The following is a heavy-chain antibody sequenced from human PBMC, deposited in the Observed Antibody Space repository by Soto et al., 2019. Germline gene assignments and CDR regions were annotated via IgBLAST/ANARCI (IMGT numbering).Heavy chain of an antibody. CDR1: GYTFVNYE. Sequence: QVQLVQSGAEVKKPGASVKVSCKASGYTFVNYEINWVRQATGQGLEWLGWMNPHSGDTFYAQNFQGRGTRTRNPSITTAYMELNSLKSEDTAVYYCARQQAMDYWGQGTLVTVSS. CDR3: ARQQAMDY. J-gene: IGHJ4*02. CDR2: MNPHSGDT. V-gene: IGHV1-8*01.